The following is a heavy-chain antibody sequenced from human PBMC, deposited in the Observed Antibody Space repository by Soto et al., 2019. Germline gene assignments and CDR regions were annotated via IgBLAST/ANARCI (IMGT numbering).Heavy chain of an antibody. V-gene: IGHV3-74*01. D-gene: IGHD3-22*01. CDR2: VSTDGSST. CDR3: ARSCYYDSPGFYASEKCAFGI. J-gene: IGHJ3*02. CDR1: GFTFNSFW. Sequence: EVQLVESGGGLVQPGGSLRLSCAASGFTFNSFWMHWVRQAPGQGPVWVSRVSTDGSSTDYADSVKGRFTISRDNDKNTLYMKINSLRAEDTVVYYCARSCYYDSPGFYASEKCAFGIGGRGTMVPVSS.